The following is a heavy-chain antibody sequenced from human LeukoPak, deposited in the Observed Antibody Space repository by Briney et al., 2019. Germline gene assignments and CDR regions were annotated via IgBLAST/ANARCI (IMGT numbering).Heavy chain of an antibody. D-gene: IGHD5-24*01. CDR3: ARVLKDGYNNGNFQH. J-gene: IGHJ1*01. Sequence: VASVKVSCKASGYTFTGYYMHWVRQAPGQGLEWMGWINPNSGGTSYAQKFQGRVTLTRDTSISTAYMELSRLGSDDTAVYYCARVLKDGYNNGNFQHWGQGTLVTVSS. V-gene: IGHV1-2*02. CDR2: INPNSGGT. CDR1: GYTFTGYY.